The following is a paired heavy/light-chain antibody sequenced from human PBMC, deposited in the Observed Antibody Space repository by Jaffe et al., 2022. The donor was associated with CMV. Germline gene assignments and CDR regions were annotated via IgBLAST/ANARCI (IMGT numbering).Light chain of an antibody. Sequence: DIQMTQSPSTLSASVGDRVTITCRASQSINSWLAWYQQKPGRAPKLLIYKASSLESGVPSRFSGSGSGTEFTLTISSLQPDDFATYYCHQYNTYSGTFGQGTKVEIK. CDR1: QSINSW. V-gene: IGKV1-5*03. CDR3: HQYNTYSGT. J-gene: IGKJ1*01. CDR2: KAS.
Heavy chain of an antibody. CDR2: TEQDGSEK. CDR3: ARARVAGTNGAFDI. J-gene: IGHJ3*02. D-gene: IGHD6-19*01. Sequence: EVQLVESGGGLVQPGGSLRLSCAASGFIFSNFWMSWVRQAPGKGLEWVANTEQDGSEKYYVDSVKGRFTVSRDNAKKSLYLQMNTLRAEDTAVYYCARARVAGTNGAFDIWGQGTMVIVSS. CDR1: GFIFSNFW. V-gene: IGHV3-7*01.